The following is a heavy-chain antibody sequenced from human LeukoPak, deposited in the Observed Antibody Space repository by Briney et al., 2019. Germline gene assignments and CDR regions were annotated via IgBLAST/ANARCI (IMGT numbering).Heavy chain of an antibody. CDR2: IYYSGST. V-gene: IGHV4-39*01. CDR1: GGSISSSYY. Sequence: PSETLSLTCTVSGGSISSSYYWGWIRQPPGKGLEWIGSIYYSGSTYYNPSLKSRVTISVDTSKNQFSLKLSSVTAADTAVYYCARHQLRHNWFDPWGQGTLATVSS. J-gene: IGHJ5*02. CDR3: ARHQLRHNWFDP. D-gene: IGHD1-26*01.